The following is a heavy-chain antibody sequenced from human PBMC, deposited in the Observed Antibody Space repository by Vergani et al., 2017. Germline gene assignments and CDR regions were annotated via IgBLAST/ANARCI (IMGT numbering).Heavy chain of an antibody. CDR1: GFTFSSYS. CDR3: ARDLGGDYTVDY. CDR2: ISSSSSYI. D-gene: IGHD4-17*01. Sequence: EVQLVESGGGLVKPGGSLRLSCAASGFTFSSYSMNWVRQAPGKGLEWVSSISSSSSYIYYADSVKGRFTISRDNAKNSLYLQMNSLRAEDTAVYYCARDLGGDYTVDYWGQGTLVTASS. V-gene: IGHV3-21*01. J-gene: IGHJ4*02.